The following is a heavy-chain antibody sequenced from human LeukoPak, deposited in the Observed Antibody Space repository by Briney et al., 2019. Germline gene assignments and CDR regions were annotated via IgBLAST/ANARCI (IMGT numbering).Heavy chain of an antibody. Sequence: SETLSLTCTVSGGPICTYYWSWMRQPPGRGLEWIGYIYYSGSTNHNPSLQSRVTISVDTSKNQFSLKLNSVTAADTAVYYCARGGVPGGFYGSFDYWGQGALASVSS. D-gene: IGHD3-3*01. V-gene: IGHV4-59*01. CDR1: GGPICTYY. CDR3: ARGGVPGGFYGSFDY. CDR2: IYYSGST. J-gene: IGHJ4*02.